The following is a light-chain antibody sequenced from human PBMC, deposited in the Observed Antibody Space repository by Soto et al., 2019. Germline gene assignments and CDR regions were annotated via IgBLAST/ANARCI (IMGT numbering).Light chain of an antibody. J-gene: IGKJ1*01. CDR3: QQYGSSPRT. CDR1: QSVSSSY. V-gene: IGKV3-20*01. CDR2: GAS. Sequence: EIVLTQSPGTLSLSPWEIATLSCRASQSVSSSYLAWYQQKPGQAPRLLIYGASSRATGIPDRFSGSGSGTDFTLTISRLEPEDFAVYYCQQYGSSPRTFGQGTKVDI.